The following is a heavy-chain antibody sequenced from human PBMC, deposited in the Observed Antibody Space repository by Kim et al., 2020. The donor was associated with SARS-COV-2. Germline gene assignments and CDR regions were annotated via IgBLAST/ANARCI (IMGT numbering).Heavy chain of an antibody. J-gene: IGHJ6*02. Sequence: SETLSLTCNVSGGSIDGFYWSWIRQPPGKGLEWIGYILYNGNANYNPSLRSRVSISVDTAKNRFSLTMSPVTAADTAVYFCARDYRQQYYYGIDVWGQGTTVIVSS. V-gene: IGHV4-59*13. D-gene: IGHD4-4*01. CDR2: ILYNGNA. CDR3: ARDYRQQYYYGIDV. CDR1: GGSIDGFY.